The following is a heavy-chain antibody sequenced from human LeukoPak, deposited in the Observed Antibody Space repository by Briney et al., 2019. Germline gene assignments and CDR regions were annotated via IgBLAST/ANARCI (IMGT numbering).Heavy chain of an antibody. V-gene: IGHV1-69*13. CDR3: GRVGADFDFWSGYYKRGRWFDP. Sequence: GASVKVSCKASGGTFSSYAISWVRQAPGQGLEWMGGIIPIFGTANYAQKFQGRVTITADESTSTAYMELSSLRSEDTAAYYCGRVGADFDFWSGYYKRGRWFDPWGQGTLVTVSS. CDR1: GGTFSSYA. D-gene: IGHD3-3*01. J-gene: IGHJ5*02. CDR2: IIPIFGTA.